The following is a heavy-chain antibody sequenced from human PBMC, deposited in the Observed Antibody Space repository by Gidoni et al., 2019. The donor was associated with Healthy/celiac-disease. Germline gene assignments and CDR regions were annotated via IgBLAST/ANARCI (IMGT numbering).Heavy chain of an antibody. D-gene: IGHD4-17*01. CDR3: ARGRVRDGDYRFDY. CDR1: GGSFSGYY. V-gene: IGHV4-34*01. J-gene: IGHJ4*02. CDR2: INHSGST. Sequence: QVQLQQCGAGLLKPSETLSLTCAVYGGSFSGYYWSWIRQPQGKGLEWIGEINHSGSTNYNPSLKIRVTISVDTPKNQFSLKLSSVTAADTAVYYCARGRVRDGDYRFDYWGQGTLVTVSS.